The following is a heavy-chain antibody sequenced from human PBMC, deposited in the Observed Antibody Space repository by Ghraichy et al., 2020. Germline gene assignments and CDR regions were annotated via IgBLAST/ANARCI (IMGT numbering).Heavy chain of an antibody. CDR3: ARDAYSYDIYYYYGMDV. CDR1: GFTFSTYW. Sequence: WGSLRPSCAASGFTFSTYWMHWVRQAPGKGLVWVSCINNDGTSTSYADSVKGRFTISRDNAKNTLYLQINSLRAEDAVVYYCARDAYSYDIYYYYGMDVWGQGTTVTVSS. CDR2: INNDGTST. D-gene: IGHD5-18*01. J-gene: IGHJ6*02. V-gene: IGHV3-74*01.